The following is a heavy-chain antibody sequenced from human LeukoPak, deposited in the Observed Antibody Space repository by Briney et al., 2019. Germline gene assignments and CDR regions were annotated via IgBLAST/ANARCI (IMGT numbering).Heavy chain of an antibody. J-gene: IGHJ4*02. Sequence: GGSMRLSCAASGFTVSSNYMSWVRQAPGKGLEWVSVIYSGGSTYYADSVKGRFTISRDNSKNTLYLQMNSLRAEDTAVYYCASVNLGYYFDYWGQGTLVTVSS. V-gene: IGHV3-66*02. CDR1: GFTVSSNY. CDR2: IYSGGST. CDR3: ASVNLGYYFDY.